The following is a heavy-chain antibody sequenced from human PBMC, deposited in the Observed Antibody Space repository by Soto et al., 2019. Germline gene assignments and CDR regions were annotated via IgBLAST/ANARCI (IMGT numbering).Heavy chain of an antibody. D-gene: IGHD5-12*01. CDR2: IYYSGST. CDR1: GGSISSYY. V-gene: IGHV4-59*01. Sequence: SETLSLTCTVSGGSISSYYWSWIRQPPGKGLEWIGYIYYSGSTNYNPSLKGRVTISVDTSKNQFSLKLSSVTAADTAVYYCATRGGYSGYEKSQYYYYYYYMDVWGKGTTVTVSS. J-gene: IGHJ6*03. CDR3: ATRGGYSGYEKSQYYYYYYYMDV.